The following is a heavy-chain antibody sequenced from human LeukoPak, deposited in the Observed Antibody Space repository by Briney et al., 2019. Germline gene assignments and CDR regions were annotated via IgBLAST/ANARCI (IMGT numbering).Heavy chain of an antibody. D-gene: IGHD3-22*01. CDR3: VSGGYQGGN. CDR1: GFTFSSYW. CDR2: INQDGSEK. Sequence: GGSLRLSCAVSGFTFSSYWMSWVRQAPGKGLEWVADINQDGSEKYYVDSVKGRFTISRDNAKNSLYLQMNSLRVEDTAVYYRVSGGYQGGNWGQGTLVTVSS. V-gene: IGHV3-7*01. J-gene: IGHJ4*02.